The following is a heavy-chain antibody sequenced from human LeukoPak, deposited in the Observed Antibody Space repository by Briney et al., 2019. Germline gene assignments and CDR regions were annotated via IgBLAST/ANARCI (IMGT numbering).Heavy chain of an antibody. CDR2: IYSGGST. CDR3: ANGPFDLDY. Sequence: GGSLRLSCAASEFTFSSYWMSWVRKAPGKGLEWVSIIYSGGSTFYADSVKGRFTISRDNSKTTLYLQMNSLRAEDTAVYYCANGPFDLDYWGQGTLVTVSS. V-gene: IGHV3-53*01. D-gene: IGHD3-3*02. CDR1: EFTFSSYW. J-gene: IGHJ4*02.